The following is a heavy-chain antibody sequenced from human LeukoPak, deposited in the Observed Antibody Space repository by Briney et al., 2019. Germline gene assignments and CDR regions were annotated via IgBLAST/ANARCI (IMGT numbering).Heavy chain of an antibody. CDR3: AGRAVGTFKAAYYFDY. CDR1: GGSISSYY. V-gene: IGHV4-59*01. Sequence: SETLSLTCTVSGGSISSYYWSWIRQPPGKGLEWIGYIYYSGSTNYNPSLKSRVTISVDTSKNQFSLKLSSVTAADTAVYYCAGRAVGTFKAAYYFDYWGQGTLVTVSS. J-gene: IGHJ4*02. CDR2: IYYSGST. D-gene: IGHD2-21*02.